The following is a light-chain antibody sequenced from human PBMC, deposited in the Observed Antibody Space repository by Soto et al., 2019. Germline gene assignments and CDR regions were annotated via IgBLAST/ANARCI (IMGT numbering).Light chain of an antibody. J-gene: IGKJ3*01. CDR1: QSVSSN. V-gene: IGKV3-15*01. CDR2: VAS. CDR3: QQYNNWPLT. Sequence: EIVMTQSPATLSVSPGERATLSCRASQSVSSNLAWYQQKPGQAPRLLIYVASTRATGIPARFSGSGSGTEFTITISVLQSEDFAFYYCQQYNNWPLTFGPGTKVHIK.